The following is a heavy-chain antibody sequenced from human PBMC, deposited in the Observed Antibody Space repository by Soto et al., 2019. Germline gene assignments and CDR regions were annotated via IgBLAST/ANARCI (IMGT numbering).Heavy chain of an antibody. J-gene: IGHJ4*02. CDR2: ISHSGGGI. V-gene: IGHV3-23*01. Sequence: EVQLLESGGGLVQPGGSLRLSCAATGFIFSNYDMGWVRQAPGEGLEWVSAISHSGGGIYYADSVKGRFTTSRDNSRNTLYQQMISLRSEDTAIYYCAKCGLVCRPGPDFWGQGTLVTVSS. CDR1: GFIFSNYD. CDR3: AKCGLVCRPGPDF. D-gene: IGHD2-21*01.